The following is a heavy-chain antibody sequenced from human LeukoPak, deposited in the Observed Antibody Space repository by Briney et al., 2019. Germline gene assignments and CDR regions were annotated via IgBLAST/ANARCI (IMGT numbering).Heavy chain of an antibody. CDR3: ARSPSSRITIFGVVIPPNWSDP. V-gene: IGHV1-8*03. CDR2: MNPNSGNT. Sequence: ASVKVSCKASGYTFTSYDINWVRQATGQGLEWMGWMNPNSGNTGYAQKFQGRVTITRNTSISTAYMELSSLRSEDTAVYYCARSPSSRITIFGVVIPPNWSDPWGQGTLVTVSS. CDR1: GYTFTSYD. D-gene: IGHD3-3*01. J-gene: IGHJ5*02.